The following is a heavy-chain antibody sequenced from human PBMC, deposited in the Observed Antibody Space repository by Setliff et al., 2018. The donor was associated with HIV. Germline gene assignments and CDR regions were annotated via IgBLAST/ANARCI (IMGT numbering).Heavy chain of an antibody. V-gene: IGHV4-30-2*01. Sequence: SETLSLTCAVSGDSISSGGYSWNWIRQPPGKGLEWIGYIYHSGSTYYNPSLKSRVTISVDRSENQFSLKLSSVTAADTAVYYCARDRGDYGYLEYWGQGTLVTVS. D-gene: IGHD2-21*02. J-gene: IGHJ4*02. CDR2: IYHSGST. CDR3: ARDRGDYGYLEY. CDR1: GDSISSGGYS.